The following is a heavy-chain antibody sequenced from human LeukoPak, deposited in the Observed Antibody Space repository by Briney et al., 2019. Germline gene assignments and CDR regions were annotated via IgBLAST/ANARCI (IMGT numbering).Heavy chain of an antibody. CDR2: IYHSGST. V-gene: IGHV4-4*02. CDR3: ARAPIVVELNAFDI. CDR1: GGSFSSSNW. Sequence: PSETLSLICAVSGGSFSSSNWWSWVRQPPGKGLEWIGEIYHSGSTNYNPSLKSRVTISVDKSKNQFSLKLSSVTAADTAVYYCARAPIVVELNAFDIWGQGTMVTVSS. D-gene: IGHD2-21*01. J-gene: IGHJ3*02.